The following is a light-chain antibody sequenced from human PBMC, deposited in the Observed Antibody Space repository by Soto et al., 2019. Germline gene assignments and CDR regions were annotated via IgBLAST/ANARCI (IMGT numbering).Light chain of an antibody. Sequence: IVLTQSPGTLSFSPGERATLSCMASQSVSSSYLAWYQQKPGQAPRLLIYGASSRATGIPDRFSGSGSGTDFTLTISRLEPEDLAVYYCQQYGSSPFTFGPGTKVDIK. V-gene: IGKV3-20*01. CDR2: GAS. CDR3: QQYGSSPFT. CDR1: QSVSSSY. J-gene: IGKJ3*01.